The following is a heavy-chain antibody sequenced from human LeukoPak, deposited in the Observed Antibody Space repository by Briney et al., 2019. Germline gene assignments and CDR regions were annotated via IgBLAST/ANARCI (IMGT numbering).Heavy chain of an antibody. Sequence: GGSLRLSCAASGFTFSDYYMSWIRQAPGKGLEWVSYISSSGSTIYYADSVKGRFTISRDNSKNTVYLQMNSLRAEDTAVYYCAISRGRWEILDYWGQGTLVTVSS. CDR1: GFTFSDYY. J-gene: IGHJ4*02. D-gene: IGHD3-10*01. CDR2: ISSSGSTI. CDR3: AISRGRWEILDY. V-gene: IGHV3-11*04.